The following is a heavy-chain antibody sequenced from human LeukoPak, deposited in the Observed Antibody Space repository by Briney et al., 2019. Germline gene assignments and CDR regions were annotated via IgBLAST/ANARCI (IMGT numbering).Heavy chain of an antibody. V-gene: IGHV3-30*18. Sequence: GRSLRLSCAASGFTFSSYGMHWVRQAPGKGLEWVAVISYDGSNKYYADSVKGRFTISRDNSKNTLYLQMSSLGAEDTAVYYCAKGSGWYYFDYWGQGTLVTVSS. CDR1: GFTFSSYG. CDR2: ISYDGSNK. D-gene: IGHD6-19*01. J-gene: IGHJ4*02. CDR3: AKGSGWYYFDY.